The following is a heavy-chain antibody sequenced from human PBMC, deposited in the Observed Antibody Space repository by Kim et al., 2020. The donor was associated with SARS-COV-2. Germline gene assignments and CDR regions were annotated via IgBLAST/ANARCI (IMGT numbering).Heavy chain of an antibody. Sequence: ASVKVSCKVSGYTLTELSMHWVRQAPGKGLEWMGGFDPEDGETIYAQKFQGRVTMTEDTSTDTAYMELSSLRSEDTAVYYCATDLGSSCYYHDGDYWGQGTLVTVSS. CDR1: GYTLTELS. D-gene: IGHD3-22*01. CDR2: FDPEDGET. V-gene: IGHV1-24*01. CDR3: ATDLGSSCYYHDGDY. J-gene: IGHJ4*02.